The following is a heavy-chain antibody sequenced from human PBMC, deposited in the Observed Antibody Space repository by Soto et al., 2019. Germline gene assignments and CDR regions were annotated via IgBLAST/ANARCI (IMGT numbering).Heavy chain of an antibody. Sequence: QVQLVQSGAEVKKPGASVKVSCKASGYTFTGFYMHWVRQAPGQGLEWMGWINPKSGDTEYAQNFQGWVTMTRDTSISTVYMELSRLKSDDTAMYYCASGGSTVTREFDYWGQGTLVSVSS. V-gene: IGHV1-2*04. CDR2: INPKSGDT. D-gene: IGHD4-17*01. CDR3: ASGGSTVTREFDY. J-gene: IGHJ4*02. CDR1: GYTFTGFY.